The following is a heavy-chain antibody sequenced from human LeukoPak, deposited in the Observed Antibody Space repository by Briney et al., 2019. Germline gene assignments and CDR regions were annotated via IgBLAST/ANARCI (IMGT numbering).Heavy chain of an antibody. J-gene: IGHJ5*02. Sequence: GGSLRLSCVASGFTFSGYWMHWVRQPPGKGLVWVSRIKSDGSMTNYADSVKGRFTISRDNTKNTLFLQMNSLRAEDTAVYYCASQVVEVAFHPWGQGNLGTVSS. CDR2: IKSDGSMT. CDR3: ASQVVEVAFHP. D-gene: IGHD2-21*01. V-gene: IGHV3-74*01. CDR1: GFTFSGYW.